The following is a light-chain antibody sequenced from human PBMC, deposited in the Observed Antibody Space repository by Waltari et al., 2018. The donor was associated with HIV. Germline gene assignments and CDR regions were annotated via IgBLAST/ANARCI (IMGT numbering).Light chain of an antibody. CDR3: GTWDASLNLAGV. CDR1: ASNIGTFY. V-gene: IGLV1-51*01. Sequence: QSALTQPPSVSAAPGQKVTISCSGSASNIGTFYVSWYQQFPGTPPKLNSFDNVHRHSVVPDRFSASKSGTSATLDISGPQTGDEADYYCGTWDASLNLAGVFGGGTRLTVL. CDR2: DNV. J-gene: IGLJ3*02.